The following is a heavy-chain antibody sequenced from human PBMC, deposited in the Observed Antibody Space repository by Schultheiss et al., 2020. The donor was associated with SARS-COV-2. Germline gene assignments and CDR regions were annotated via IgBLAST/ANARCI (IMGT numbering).Heavy chain of an antibody. Sequence: GGSLRLSCAASGFTFSSYGMHWVRQAPGKGLEWVANIKQDGSEKYYVDSVKGRFTISRDNAKNSLYLQMNSLRAEDTAVYYCARESYGDYVSWGQGTLVTVSS. D-gene: IGHD4-17*01. V-gene: IGHV3-7*03. CDR2: IKQDGSEK. J-gene: IGHJ5*02. CDR1: GFTFSSYG. CDR3: ARESYGDYVS.